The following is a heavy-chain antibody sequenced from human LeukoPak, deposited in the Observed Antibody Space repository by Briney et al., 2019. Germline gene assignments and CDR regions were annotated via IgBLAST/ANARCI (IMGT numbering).Heavy chain of an antibody. J-gene: IGHJ6*04. V-gene: IGHV4-34*01. CDR2: INHSGST. Sequence: SETLSHTCAVYGGSFSGYYWSWIRQPPGKGLEWIGEINHSGSTNYNPSLKSRVTISVDTSKNQFSLKLSSVTAADTAVYYCARERISAGVRGVIHGMDVWGKGTTVTVSS. D-gene: IGHD3-10*01. CDR3: ARERISAGVRGVIHGMDV. CDR1: GGSFSGYY.